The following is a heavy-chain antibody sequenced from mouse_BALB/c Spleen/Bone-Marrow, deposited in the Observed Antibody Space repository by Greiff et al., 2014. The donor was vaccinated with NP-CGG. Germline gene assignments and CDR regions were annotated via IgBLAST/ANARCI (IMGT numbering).Heavy chain of an antibody. CDR2: IDPNNGTT. V-gene: IGHV1-18*01. CDR3: ARPNTTPFDY. CDR1: GYTFTDYH. J-gene: IGHJ3*01. Sequence: VQLQQSGPELVKPGASVRIPCKASGYTFTDYHMDWVKQSHGKSLAWIGDIDPNNGTTIYNRNFKGEATLTVDKSSSTAYMELRSLTSEDTAVYYCARPNTTPFDYWGQGTLVTVSS. D-gene: IGHD2-12*01.